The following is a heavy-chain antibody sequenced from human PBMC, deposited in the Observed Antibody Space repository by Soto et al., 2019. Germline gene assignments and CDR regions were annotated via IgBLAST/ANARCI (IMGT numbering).Heavy chain of an antibody. V-gene: IGHV4-59*02. Sequence: QVQLQESGPRLVKPSETLSLICTVSGGSGSGYHWNWVRQPPGKRLEWIGHIYYSGTTNYNPSFKSRITISIDTSKNQFSLRMNSVTAADTAVYYCARGQTNIWYFDHWGQGTLVTVSS. CDR1: GGSGSGYH. CDR2: IYYSGTT. J-gene: IGHJ4*02. CDR3: ARGQTNIWYFDH.